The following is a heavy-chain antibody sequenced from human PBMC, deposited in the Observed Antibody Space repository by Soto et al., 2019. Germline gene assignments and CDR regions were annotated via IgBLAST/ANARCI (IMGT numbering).Heavy chain of an antibody. V-gene: IGHV1-18*01. CDR3: SRDVIAVAGTRSYYYYGMDV. Sequence: ASVKVSCKASGYTFTSYGISWVRQAPGQGLEWMGWISAYNGNTNYAQKLQGRVTMTTDTSTSTAYMELRSLRSDDTAVYYCSRDVIAVAGTRSYYYYGMDVWGQGTTVTVSS. D-gene: IGHD6-19*01. J-gene: IGHJ6*02. CDR2: ISAYNGNT. CDR1: GYTFTSYG.